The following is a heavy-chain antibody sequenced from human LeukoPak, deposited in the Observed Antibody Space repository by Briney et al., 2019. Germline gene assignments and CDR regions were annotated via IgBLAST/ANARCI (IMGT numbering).Heavy chain of an antibody. V-gene: IGHV4-39*02. CDR1: GGSISSSSYY. Sequence: SETLSLTCTVSGGSISSSSYYWGWIRQPPGKGLEWSGSIYYSGSTYYNPSLKSRVTMSVDTSKNQFSLKLSSVTAADTAVYYCAREYYYGSGSGPLDYWGQGTLVTVSS. D-gene: IGHD3-10*01. CDR2: IYYSGST. CDR3: AREYYYGSGSGPLDY. J-gene: IGHJ4*02.